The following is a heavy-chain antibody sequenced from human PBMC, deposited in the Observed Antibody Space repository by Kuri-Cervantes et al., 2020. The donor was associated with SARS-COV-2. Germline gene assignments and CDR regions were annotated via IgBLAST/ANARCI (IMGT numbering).Heavy chain of an antibody. CDR2: ISSSGNYV. CDR3: ATDTAMVDY. CDR1: GFTFSSYS. V-gene: IGHV3-21*01. J-gene: IGHJ4*02. D-gene: IGHD5-18*01. Sequence: GESLKISCAASGFTFSSYSMNWVRQAPGKGLEWVSSISSSGNYVYYADSVTGRFTISRDNARNSLSLQMNSLRAEDTAMYYCATDTAMVDYWGQGTLVTVSS.